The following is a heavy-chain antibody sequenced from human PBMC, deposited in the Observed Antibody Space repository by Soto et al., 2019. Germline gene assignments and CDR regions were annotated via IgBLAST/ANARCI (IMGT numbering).Heavy chain of an antibody. D-gene: IGHD5-12*01. CDR3: ARSGYSSHGMDV. V-gene: IGHV5-51*01. Sequence: GESLKISCQGSGYIFTTYWIGWVRQMPGKGLEWMGIIYPTDSDTRYSPSFQGQVTISADKSISTAYLQWSSLRASDTAVYYYARSGYSSHGMDVWGQGTTVTVSS. J-gene: IGHJ6*02. CDR1: GYIFTTYW. CDR2: IYPTDSDT.